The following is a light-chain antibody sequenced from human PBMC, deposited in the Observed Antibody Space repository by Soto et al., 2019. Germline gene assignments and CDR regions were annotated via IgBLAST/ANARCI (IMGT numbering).Light chain of an antibody. CDR1: QDVSQW. J-gene: IGKJ2*01. CDR2: KAS. V-gene: IGKV1-5*03. CDR3: QHYDSYPYT. Sequence: DISMDQSPSTLAASVGDTVTITCRATQDVSQWLAWYQQKPGKAPKLLIYKASSLESGVPSRFSGRGSETEFTLTIRNLQPDDFATYYCQHYDSYPYTFGQGTKLEIK.